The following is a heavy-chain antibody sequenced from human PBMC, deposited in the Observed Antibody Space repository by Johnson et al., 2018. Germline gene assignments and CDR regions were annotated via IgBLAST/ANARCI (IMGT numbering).Heavy chain of an antibody. J-gene: IGHJ3*02. CDR3: AKDTYYYDSSGNAFDI. CDR1: GFTFTSYG. V-gene: IGHV3-30*18. Sequence: QVQLVETGGGVVQPGRSXRLSCAASGFTFTSYGMHWVRQAPGKGLEWADVISHDGSHKYYADPVKGRYNPSRDNPKNTLYLQMNSLRAEDTAVYYCAKDTYYYDSSGNAFDIWGQGTMVTVSS. CDR2: ISHDGSHK. D-gene: IGHD3-22*01.